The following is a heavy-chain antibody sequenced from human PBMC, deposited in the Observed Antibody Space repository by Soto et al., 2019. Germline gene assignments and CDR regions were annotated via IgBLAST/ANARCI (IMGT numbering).Heavy chain of an antibody. J-gene: IGHJ4*02. CDR3: ASSLWGYYFDY. Sequence: SVKVSCKASGGTFSSYTISWVRQAPGQGLEWMGRIIPILGIANYAQKFQGRVTITADKSTSTAYMELSSLRSEDTAVYYCASSLWGYYFDYWGQGTLVTVSS. D-gene: IGHD2-21*01. CDR1: GGTFSSYT. CDR2: IIPILGIA. V-gene: IGHV1-69*02.